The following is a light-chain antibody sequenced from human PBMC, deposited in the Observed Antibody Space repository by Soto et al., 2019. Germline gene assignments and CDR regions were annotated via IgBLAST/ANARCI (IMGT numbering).Light chain of an antibody. CDR3: QQYDNLPT. CDR1: QDISIY. CDR2: DAS. J-gene: IGKJ3*01. Sequence: DIQMTQSPSSLSASVGDRVTITCQASQDISIYLNWYQQKPGKAPKLLIYDASNLEAGVPSRFSGSGSGTGFTFTISSLQPEDIATYYCQQYDNLPTFGPGTKVDIK. V-gene: IGKV1-33*01.